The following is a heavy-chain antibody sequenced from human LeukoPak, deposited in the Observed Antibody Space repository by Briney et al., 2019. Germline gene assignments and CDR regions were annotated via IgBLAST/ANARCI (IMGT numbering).Heavy chain of an antibody. J-gene: IGHJ4*02. CDR1: GFTFSNYN. D-gene: IGHD3-16*01. Sequence: GGSLRLSCAASGFTFSNYNMNWVRRAPGKGLEWVSSISSSSSYIYYADSVKGRFTISRDNANDSLYLQMNSLRAEDTTVYYCARGDSGGMDYWGQGTLVTVSS. V-gene: IGHV3-21*01. CDR2: ISSSSSYI. CDR3: ARGDSGGMDY.